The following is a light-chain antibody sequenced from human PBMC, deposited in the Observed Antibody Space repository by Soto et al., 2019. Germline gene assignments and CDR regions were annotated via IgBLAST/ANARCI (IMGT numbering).Light chain of an antibody. J-gene: IGLJ3*02. CDR1: SEHSSYA. CDR3: QTWGPGIRV. Sequence: QLVLTQSPSASASLGASVKFTCTLSSEHSSYAIAWHQQRPEKGPRYLMKLNSDGSHNKGAGIPDRFSGSSSGAERFLTISSLQSEDEADYYCQTWGPGIRVFGGGTKLTVL. CDR2: LNSDGSH. V-gene: IGLV4-69*01.